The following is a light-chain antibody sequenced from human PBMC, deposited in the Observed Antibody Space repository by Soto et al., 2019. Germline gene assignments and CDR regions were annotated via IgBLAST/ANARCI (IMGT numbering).Light chain of an antibody. CDR2: DVS. Sequence: QSALTLPPSVSGSPGQSVTISCTGTSSDIGGYNYVSWYQQLPRKAPKLMIYDVSKRPSGVPDRFSGANSGNTASLTISGLQAEDEADYYCCSYAGTTHVFGTGTKVTVL. V-gene: IGLV2-11*01. CDR1: SSDIGGYNY. J-gene: IGLJ1*01. CDR3: CSYAGTTHV.